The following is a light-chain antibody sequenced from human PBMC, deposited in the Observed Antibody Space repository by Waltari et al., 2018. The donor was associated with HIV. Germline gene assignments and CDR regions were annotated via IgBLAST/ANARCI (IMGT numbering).Light chain of an antibody. J-gene: IGLJ2*01. Sequence: QSALTQPASVSGSPGPSVTISCTGTNSDLGDYTYVSWYQQHPGKAPKLIIFAVSNRPSGVSNRFSGSKSGNTASLTISGLQAEDEADYYCSSYTSTITVVFGGGTKVTVL. CDR2: AVS. CDR3: SSYTSTITVV. V-gene: IGLV2-14*01. CDR1: NSDLGDYTY.